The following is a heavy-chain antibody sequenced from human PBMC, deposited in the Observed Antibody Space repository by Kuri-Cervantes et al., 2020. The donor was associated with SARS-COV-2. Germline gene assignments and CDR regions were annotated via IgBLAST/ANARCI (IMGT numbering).Heavy chain of an antibody. CDR2: INHSGST. CDR1: GGSFSGYY. J-gene: IGHJ6*02. CDR3: ARGVGAAVAGTLITIYYYYGMDV. V-gene: IGHV4-34*01. Sequence: ETLSLTCAVYGGSFSGYYWSWIRQPPGKGLEWIGEINHSGSTNYNPSLKSRVTISVDTSKNQFSLKLSSVTAADTAVYYCARGVGAAVAGTLITIYYYYGMDVWGQGTTVTVSS. D-gene: IGHD6-19*01.